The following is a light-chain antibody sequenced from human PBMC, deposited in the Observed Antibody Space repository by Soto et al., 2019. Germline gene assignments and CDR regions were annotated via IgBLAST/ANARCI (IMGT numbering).Light chain of an antibody. CDR1: SGHSSFA. Sequence: QAVVTQSPSASASLGASVRLTCTLSSGHSSFAIAWHQQQPERGPRYLMKINNDGSHNKGDGIPDRFSGSSSGAERYLTISSLQSEDEADYYCQTWGTGTVVFGGGTKLTVL. CDR3: QTWGTGTVV. J-gene: IGLJ2*01. V-gene: IGLV4-69*01. CDR2: INNDGSH.